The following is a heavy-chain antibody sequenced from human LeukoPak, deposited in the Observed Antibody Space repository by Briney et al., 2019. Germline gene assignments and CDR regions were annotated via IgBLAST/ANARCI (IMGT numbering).Heavy chain of an antibody. Sequence: GGSLRLSCAASRFTFSSYWMNWVRQAPGKGLVWVSRIASDGSSTTYADSVKGRFSISRDNAKNTLYLQMNSLRVEDTAVYYCARGRPHGNDYWGQGTLVTVSS. CDR1: RFTFSSYW. CDR2: IASDGSST. CDR3: ARGRPHGNDY. V-gene: IGHV3-74*01. J-gene: IGHJ4*02. D-gene: IGHD4-23*01.